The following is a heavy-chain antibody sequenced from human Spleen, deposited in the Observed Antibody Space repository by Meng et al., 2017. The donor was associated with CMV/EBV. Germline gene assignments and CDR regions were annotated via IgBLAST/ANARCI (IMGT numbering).Heavy chain of an antibody. D-gene: IGHD3-10*01. CDR1: VGSFSGYY. CDR3: ARGQGRFITMVRGVDY. CDR2: INHSGST. Sequence: YVGSFSGYYWSWIRQPPGKGLEWIREINHSGSTNYTPSLKSRVTISVDTSKNQFSLKLSSVTAADTAVYYCARGQGRFITMVRGVDYWGQGTLVTVSS. V-gene: IGHV4-34*01. J-gene: IGHJ4*02.